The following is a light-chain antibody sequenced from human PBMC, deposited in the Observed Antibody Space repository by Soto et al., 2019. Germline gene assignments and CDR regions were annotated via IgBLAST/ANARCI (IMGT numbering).Light chain of an antibody. CDR1: RSISRY. V-gene: IGKV1-39*01. J-gene: IGKJ1*01. Sequence: DIQMTQSPSSLSASVGDRVNMTCRASRSISRYLSWYQQKPGKAPSLLIYAASSLQSGVPSRFSGAGSGTDFTLTIGNLHPEDFAIYYCKQSYSSQWTFGQGTKVEI. CDR3: KQSYSSQWT. CDR2: AAS.